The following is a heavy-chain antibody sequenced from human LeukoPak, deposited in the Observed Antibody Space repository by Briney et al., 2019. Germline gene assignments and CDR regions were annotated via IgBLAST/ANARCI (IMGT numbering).Heavy chain of an antibody. CDR2: ISGSGADT. D-gene: IGHD3-10*01. CDR1: GFTFSSYA. Sequence: GGSLRLSCAASGFTFSSYAMNWVRQAPGKGLEWVSGISGSGADTYYADFVRGRFTISRDNSKNMMYLQMNSLRAEDTAVYYCAKFGLAGSGRFHDASDIWGRGTMVIVSS. J-gene: IGHJ3*02. V-gene: IGHV3-23*01. CDR3: AKFGLAGSGRFHDASDI.